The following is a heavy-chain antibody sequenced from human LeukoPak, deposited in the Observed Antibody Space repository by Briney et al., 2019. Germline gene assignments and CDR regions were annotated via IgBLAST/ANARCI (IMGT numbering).Heavy chain of an antibody. J-gene: IGHJ4*02. D-gene: IGHD2-2*01. CDR3: ASGGAAYCSSASCYHMEYFDY. Sequence: GASVKVSCKASGYTFIGYYIHWVRQAPRQGLEWRGWINPNSGGTNYAQKFQGRVTMTRDTSISTAYMELSRLRSDDTAVYYCASGGAAYCSSASCYHMEYFDYWGQGTLVTVSS. CDR2: INPNSGGT. CDR1: GYTFIGYY. V-gene: IGHV1-2*02.